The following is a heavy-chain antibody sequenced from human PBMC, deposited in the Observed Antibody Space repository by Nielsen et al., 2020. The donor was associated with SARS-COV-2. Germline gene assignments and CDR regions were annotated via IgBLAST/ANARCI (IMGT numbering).Heavy chain of an antibody. V-gene: IGHV3-13*04. CDR3: ARGDALGWFDP. CDR1: GFTFSSYA. CDR2: IGTAGDT. J-gene: IGHJ5*02. Sequence: GGSLRLSCAASGFTFSSYAMSWVRQAPGKGLEWVSAIGTAGDTYYPGSVKGRFTISRENAKNSLYLQMNSLRAGDTAVYYCARGDALGWFDPWGQGTLVTVSS.